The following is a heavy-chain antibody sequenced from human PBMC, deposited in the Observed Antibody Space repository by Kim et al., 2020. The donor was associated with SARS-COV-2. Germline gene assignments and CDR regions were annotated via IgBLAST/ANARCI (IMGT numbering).Heavy chain of an antibody. Sequence: SETLSLTCAVSGGSISSSNWWSWVRQPPGKGLEWIGEIYHSGSTNYNPSLKSRVTISVDKSKNQFSLKLSSVTAADTAVYYCARDPDYYGSGTHGYGMDVWGQGTTVTVSS. J-gene: IGHJ6*02. D-gene: IGHD3-10*01. CDR2: IYHSGST. V-gene: IGHV4-4*02. CDR1: GGSISSSNW. CDR3: ARDPDYYGSGTHGYGMDV.